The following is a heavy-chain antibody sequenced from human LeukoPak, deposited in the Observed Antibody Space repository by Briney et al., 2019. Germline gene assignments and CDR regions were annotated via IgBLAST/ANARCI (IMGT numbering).Heavy chain of an antibody. J-gene: IGHJ4*02. CDR3: ARGSSSWYDPFDY. V-gene: IGHV3-30*04. D-gene: IGHD6-13*01. Sequence: GGSLRLSRAASGFTFSSYAMHWVRQAPGKGLEWVAVISYDGSNKYYADSVKGRFTISRDNSKNTLYLQMNSLRAEDTAVYYCARGSSSWYDPFDYWGQGTLVTVSS. CDR1: GFTFSSYA. CDR2: ISYDGSNK.